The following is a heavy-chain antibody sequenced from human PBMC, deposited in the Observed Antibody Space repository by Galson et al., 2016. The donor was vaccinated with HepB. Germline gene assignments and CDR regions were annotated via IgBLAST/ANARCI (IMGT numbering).Heavy chain of an antibody. CDR2: ISDSDGST. CDR3: AKDWWSYCSAGSCYATWFDS. CDR1: GFTFSSFA. V-gene: IGHV3-23*01. D-gene: IGHD2-15*01. J-gene: IGHJ5*01. Sequence: SLRLSCAASGFTFSSFAMSWVRQVPGKGLEWVSGISDSDGSTYYADFVKGRFTISRDNSKNTLFLQMTSLRAEDTAVYFCAKDWWSYCSAGSCYATWFDSWGQGTLVTVSS.